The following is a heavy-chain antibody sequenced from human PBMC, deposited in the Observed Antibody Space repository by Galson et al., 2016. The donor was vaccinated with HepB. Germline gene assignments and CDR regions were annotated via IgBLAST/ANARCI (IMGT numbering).Heavy chain of an antibody. V-gene: IGHV1-18*01. Sequence: SCKASGYTFSSYGISWVRQAPGQGLEWVGWVSAFNGNRNYAQKLQGRVTMTTDTSTSTAYMELRSLRSDDTAVYYCARAHAVASDHYFDYWGQGTLVTVSS. D-gene: IGHD6-19*01. CDR2: VSAFNGNR. CDR1: GYTFSSYG. J-gene: IGHJ4*02. CDR3: ARAHAVASDHYFDY.